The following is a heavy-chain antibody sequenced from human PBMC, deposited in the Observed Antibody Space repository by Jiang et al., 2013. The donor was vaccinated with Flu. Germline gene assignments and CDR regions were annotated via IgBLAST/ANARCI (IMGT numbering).Heavy chain of an antibody. Sequence: LLKPSETLSLTCNVSGGSISSTSYYWGWIRQPPGKGLEWIGNIYYLGNTYYNPSLKSRVTISVDTSKNQFSLKLNSVTAADTAVYFCARNAGNFDWILPTLYSFDYWGHGTQVTVSS. D-gene: IGHD3-9*01. CDR3: ARNAGNFDWILPTLYSFDY. J-gene: IGHJ4*01. V-gene: IGHV4-39*01. CDR2: IYYLGNT. CDR1: GGSISSTSYY.